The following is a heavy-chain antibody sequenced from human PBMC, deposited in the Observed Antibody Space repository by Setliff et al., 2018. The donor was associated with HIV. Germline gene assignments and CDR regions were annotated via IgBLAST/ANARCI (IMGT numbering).Heavy chain of an antibody. V-gene: IGHV4-4*09. Sequence: SETLSLTCFVSGVSISDHYWGWIRQPPGKGLEWIGYIYSSGTTQYNPSLKSRVTISVDTSKNQFSLKLYSVTAADTAVYYCARAYFGSGIYYWGQGTLVTVSS. CDR1: GVSISDHY. J-gene: IGHJ4*02. D-gene: IGHD3-10*01. CDR3: ARAYFGSGIYY. CDR2: IYSSGTT.